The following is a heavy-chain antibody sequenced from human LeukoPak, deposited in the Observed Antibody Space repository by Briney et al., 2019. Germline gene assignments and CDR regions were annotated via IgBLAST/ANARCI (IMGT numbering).Heavy chain of an antibody. V-gene: IGHV1-69*04. CDR2: IIPILGIA. CDR3: ARGSGITFDY. J-gene: IGHJ4*02. CDR1: GGTFSSYA. D-gene: IGHD1-26*01. Sequence: SVKVSCKASGGTFSSYAISWVRQAPGQGLEWMGRIIPILGIANYAQKFQGRVTITADKSTSTAYMELSSLRSEDTAVYYYARGSGITFDYWGQGTLVTVSS.